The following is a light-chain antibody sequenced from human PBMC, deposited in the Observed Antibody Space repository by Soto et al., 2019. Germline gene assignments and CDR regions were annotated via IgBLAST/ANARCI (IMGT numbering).Light chain of an antibody. J-gene: IGLJ1*01. V-gene: IGLV1-51*01. CDR1: NSNIGNNY. CDR2: DND. CDR3: SSYTSSSTYV. Sequence: QSVLTQPPSVSAAPGQKVTISCSGSNSNIGNNYVSWYQQLPGTAPKLLIYDNDVRPSGIPDRFSGSKSGTSATLDITGLQTGDEADYYCSSYTSSSTYVFGTGTKLTVL.